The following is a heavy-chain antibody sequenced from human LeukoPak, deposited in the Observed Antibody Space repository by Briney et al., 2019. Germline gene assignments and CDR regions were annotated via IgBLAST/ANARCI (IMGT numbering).Heavy chain of an antibody. CDR3: ARDPDSSGYSTFHD. Sequence: GGSLRLSCADSGFTFSSHWMHWVRQAPGKRLVWVSRIKRDGSSTSYADSVKGRFTISRDNAKNTLYLQMNSLRAEDTAVYYCARDPDSSGYSTFHDWGQGTLVTVSS. V-gene: IGHV3-74*01. CDR1: GFTFSSHW. J-gene: IGHJ1*01. D-gene: IGHD3-22*01. CDR2: IKRDGSST.